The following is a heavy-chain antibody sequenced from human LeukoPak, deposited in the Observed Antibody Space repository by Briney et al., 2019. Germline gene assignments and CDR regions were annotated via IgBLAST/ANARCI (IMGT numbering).Heavy chain of an antibody. D-gene: IGHD3-10*01. J-gene: IGHJ3*01. CDR1: GFSLDDYA. CDR2: ISWDSGSQ. Sequence: GGSLRLSCVGSGFSLDDYAMHWVQQVPGKSLEWVSSISWDSGSQAYADSVRGRFTISRDNAKNSLYLQMNSLRPEDTAFYYCIKDMGFDLLKDAFHVWGQGTLVTVSS. V-gene: IGHV3-9*01. CDR3: IKDMGFDLLKDAFHV.